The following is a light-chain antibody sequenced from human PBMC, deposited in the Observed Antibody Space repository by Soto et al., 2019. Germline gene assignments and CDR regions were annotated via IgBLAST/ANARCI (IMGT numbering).Light chain of an antibody. CDR3: QQYEGSPLT. Sequence: EIVLTQSPGTLSLSPGERATLSCRASQSVSSSYLAWYQQKPGQAPRLLIYGASSRATGIPDRFSGSGSGTDFTLAISRLEPEDFAVYYCQQYEGSPLTFGGGTKVEIK. J-gene: IGKJ4*01. CDR1: QSVSSSY. V-gene: IGKV3-20*01. CDR2: GAS.